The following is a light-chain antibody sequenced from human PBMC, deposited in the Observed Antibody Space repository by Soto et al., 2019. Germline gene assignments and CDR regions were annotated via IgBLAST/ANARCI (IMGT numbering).Light chain of an antibody. CDR3: QQYDNLPPLT. Sequence: DIQMTQSPSSLSASVGDRVTITCQASQDISNYLNWYQQKPGKAPKLLIYDACNLETGVPSRFSGSGSRTDFTFTISSLQPEDIATYYCQQYDNLPPLTFGGGTKVEIK. J-gene: IGKJ4*01. CDR2: DAC. CDR1: QDISNY. V-gene: IGKV1-33*01.